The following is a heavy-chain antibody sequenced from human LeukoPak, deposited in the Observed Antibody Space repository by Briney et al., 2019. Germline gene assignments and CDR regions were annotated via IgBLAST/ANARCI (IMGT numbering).Heavy chain of an antibody. Sequence: ASVKVSCKASGYTFTSYDINWVRQATGQGLEWMGWMNPNSGNTGYAQKFQGRVTMTRNTSISTAYMELSSLRSEDTAVYYCARAAYDYVWGSYRYSAFDIWGQGTMVTVSS. CDR2: MNPNSGNT. D-gene: IGHD3-16*02. V-gene: IGHV1-8*01. CDR1: GYTFTSYD. CDR3: ARAAYDYVWGSYRYSAFDI. J-gene: IGHJ3*02.